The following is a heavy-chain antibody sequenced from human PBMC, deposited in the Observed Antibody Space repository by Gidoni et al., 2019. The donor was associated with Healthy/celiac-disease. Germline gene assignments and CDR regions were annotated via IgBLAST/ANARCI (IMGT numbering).Heavy chain of an antibody. CDR3: ARAYYYYGSGSSAYNWFDP. CDR2: INHSGST. V-gene: IGHV4-34*01. D-gene: IGHD3-10*01. CDR1: GGSFCGYY. J-gene: IGHJ5*02. Sequence: QVQLQQWGAGLLKPSETLSLTCAVYGGSFCGYYWSWIRQPPGKGLEWIGEINHSGSTNYNPSLKSRVTISVDTSKNQFSLKLSSVTAADTAVYYCARAYYYYGSGSSAYNWFDPWGQGTLVTVSS.